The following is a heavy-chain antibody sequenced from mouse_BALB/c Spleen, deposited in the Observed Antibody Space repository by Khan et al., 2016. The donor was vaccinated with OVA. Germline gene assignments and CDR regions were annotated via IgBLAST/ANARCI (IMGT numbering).Heavy chain of an antibody. V-gene: IGHV1-26*01. CDR3: ARGYEFFPY. Sequence: MQLEESGPDLVKPGASVKISCKASGYSFTVYYMTWVKQSHGKSPEWIGRVNPNNGDTNYNKNFKGKAILTVDKSSNTAYMELRSLTSEDSAVFYCARGYEFFPYWGQGTLVTVSA. J-gene: IGHJ3*01. CDR1: GYSFTVYY. CDR2: VNPNNGDT. D-gene: IGHD2-12*01.